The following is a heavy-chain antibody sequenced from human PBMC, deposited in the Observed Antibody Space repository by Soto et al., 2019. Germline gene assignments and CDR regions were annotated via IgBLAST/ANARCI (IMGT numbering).Heavy chain of an antibody. D-gene: IGHD1-1*01. V-gene: IGHV3-23*01. Sequence: WSLRLSCRTSGFTFSNYGMSWVRQAPGKGLEWVSGISGSGTSTYYADSVKGRFAISRDNLKNTLYLQINSLRVEDTALYYCASMEGPTAYYYAMDVWGQGTTVTVSS. CDR1: GFTFSNYG. CDR3: ASMEGPTAYYYAMDV. J-gene: IGHJ6*02. CDR2: ISGSGTST.